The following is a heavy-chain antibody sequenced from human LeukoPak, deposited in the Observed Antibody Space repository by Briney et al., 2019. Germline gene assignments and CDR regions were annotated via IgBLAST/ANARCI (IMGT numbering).Heavy chain of an antibody. V-gene: IGHV1-2*02. D-gene: IGHD1-26*01. CDR1: GYTFTGYY. J-gene: IGHJ5*02. CDR2: MNPNSGDT. Sequence: ASVKVSCKASGYTFTGYYMHWVRQAPGQGLEWMGWMNPNSGDTNYAQKFQGRVTMTRDMSISTAYMELSRLRSEDTAVYYCARVGKAYSGSYYFSWFDPWGQGTLVTVSS. CDR3: ARVGKAYSGSYYFSWFDP.